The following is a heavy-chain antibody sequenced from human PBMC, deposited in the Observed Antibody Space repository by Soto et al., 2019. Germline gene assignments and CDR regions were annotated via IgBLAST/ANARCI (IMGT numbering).Heavy chain of an antibody. CDR1: GFTFSSYS. CDR2: ISSSSSYI. D-gene: IGHD2-2*01. J-gene: IGHJ6*02. Sequence: PGGSLRLSCAASGFTFSSYSMNWVRQAPGKGLEWVSSISSSSSYIYYADSVKGRFTISRDNAKNSLYLQMNSLRAEDTAMYYCARDPTYTPRRVVYDVWGQGTTVTSP. CDR3: ARDPTYTPRRVVYDV. V-gene: IGHV3-21*01.